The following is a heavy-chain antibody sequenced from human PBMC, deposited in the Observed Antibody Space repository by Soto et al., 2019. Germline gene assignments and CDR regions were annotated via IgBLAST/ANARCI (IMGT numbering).Heavy chain of an antibody. J-gene: IGHJ6*03. CDR1: GGSISSGGYY. Sequence: QVQLQESGPGLVKPSQTLSLSCTVSGGSISSGGYYWSWIRQHPGKGLEWIGYIYYSGSTYYNPSLKSRVTISVDTSKNQFSLKLSSVTAADTAVYYCARERGGITMVRGMNYYYYYMDVWGKGTTVTVSS. D-gene: IGHD3-10*01. V-gene: IGHV4-31*03. CDR2: IYYSGST. CDR3: ARERGGITMVRGMNYYYYYMDV.